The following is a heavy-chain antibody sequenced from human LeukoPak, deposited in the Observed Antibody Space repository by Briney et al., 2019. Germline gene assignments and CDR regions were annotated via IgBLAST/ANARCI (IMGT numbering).Heavy chain of an antibody. D-gene: IGHD3-3*01. Sequence: PSQTLSLTCTVSGGSVSSATYYWTWIRQPAGKGLEWIGRIPPSGSTNYNPSLKSRVTIPVDASKNQFSLKLSSMTAADTAVYYCAGGYDFWSGYYSNAFDIWGQGTMVTVSS. J-gene: IGHJ3*02. CDR1: GGSVSSATYY. CDR3: AGGYDFWSGYYSNAFDI. V-gene: IGHV4-61*02. CDR2: IPPSGST.